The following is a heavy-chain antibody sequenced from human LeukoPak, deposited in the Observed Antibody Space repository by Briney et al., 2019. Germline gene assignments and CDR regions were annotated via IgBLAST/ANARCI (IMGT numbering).Heavy chain of an antibody. J-gene: IGHJ4*02. CDR1: GGSISSSSYY. CDR3: ASQILLGVVPAAFFDY. CDR2: IYYSGST. V-gene: IGHV4-39*01. D-gene: IGHD2-2*01. Sequence: PSETLSLTCTVSGGSISSSSYYWGWIRQPPGKGLEWIGSIYYSGSTYYNPSLKSRVTISVDTSKNQFSLKLSSVTAADTAVYYCASQILLGVVPAAFFDYWGQGTLVTVSS.